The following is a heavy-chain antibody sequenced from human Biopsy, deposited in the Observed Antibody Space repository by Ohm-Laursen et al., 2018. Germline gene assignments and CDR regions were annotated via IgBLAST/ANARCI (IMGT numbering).Heavy chain of an antibody. V-gene: IGHV4-59*08. Sequence: VTLSLTWSVSGDSIKNDAWSWIRQFPGKGLEWLGYMLHSGHSDYNPSLERRLTLSIDASKNQISLNLSSVTAADTAIYYCARHFESTAIFDYWGQGALITVSS. CDR3: ARHFESTAIFDY. CDR1: GDSIKNDA. J-gene: IGHJ4*02. CDR2: MLHSGHS. D-gene: IGHD5/OR15-5a*01.